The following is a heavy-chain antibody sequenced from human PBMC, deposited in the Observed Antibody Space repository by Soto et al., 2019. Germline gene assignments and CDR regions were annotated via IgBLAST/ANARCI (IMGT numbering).Heavy chain of an antibody. V-gene: IGHV1-3*01. CDR2: INAGNGNT. CDR3: ARAEYCSSTSCYQFAY. D-gene: IGHD2-2*01. CDR1: GYTFTSYA. J-gene: IGHJ4*02. Sequence: QVQLVQSGAEVKKPGASVKVSCKASGYTFTSYAMHWVRQAPGQRLEWMGWINAGNGNTKYSQKFQGRVTITRDTSASTAYMELSSLRSEDTAVYYCARAEYCSSTSCYQFAYWGQGTLVTVSS.